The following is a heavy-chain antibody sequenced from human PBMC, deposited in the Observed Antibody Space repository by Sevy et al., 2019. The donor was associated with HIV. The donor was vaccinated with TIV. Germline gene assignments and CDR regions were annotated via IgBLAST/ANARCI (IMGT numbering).Heavy chain of an antibody. V-gene: IGHV3-7*01. CDR3: ARLRAPAPSYYGSGSGGMDV. D-gene: IGHD3-10*01. CDR2: IKQDGSEK. CDR1: GFTFSSYW. Sequence: GGSLRLSCAASGFTFSSYWMSWVRQAPGKGLEWVANIKQDGSEKYYVDSVKGRFTISRDNAKNSLYLQMNSLRAEDTAVYYCARLRAPAPSYYGSGSGGMDVWGQGTTVTVSS. J-gene: IGHJ6*02.